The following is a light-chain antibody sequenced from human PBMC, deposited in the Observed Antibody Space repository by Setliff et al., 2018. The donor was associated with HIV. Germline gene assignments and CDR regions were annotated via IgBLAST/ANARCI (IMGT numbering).Light chain of an antibody. CDR3: SSFAGSSSWV. CDR2: EVN. J-gene: IGLJ3*02. CDR1: SSDVGGYNY. V-gene: IGLV2-8*01. Sequence: QSALTQPRSVSGTPGRSVTISCTGTSSDVGGYNYVSWYQQYPDKAPKLMIYEVNKRPSGVPDRFSASKSDNTASLTVSGLQADDEADYYCSSFAGSSSWVFGGGTKVTVL.